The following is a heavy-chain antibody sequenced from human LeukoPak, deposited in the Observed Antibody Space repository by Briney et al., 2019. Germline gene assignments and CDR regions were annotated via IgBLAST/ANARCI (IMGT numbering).Heavy chain of an antibody. CDR1: GYTFTSYY. V-gene: IGHV1-69*13. CDR3: ARGKQWLRSDAFDI. Sequence: GASVKVSCKASGYTFTSYYMHWVRQAPGQGLEWMGGIIPIFGTANYAQKFQGRVTITADESTSTAYMELSSLRSEDTAVYYCARGKQWLRSDAFDIWGQGTMVTVSS. J-gene: IGHJ3*02. CDR2: IIPIFGTA. D-gene: IGHD6-19*01.